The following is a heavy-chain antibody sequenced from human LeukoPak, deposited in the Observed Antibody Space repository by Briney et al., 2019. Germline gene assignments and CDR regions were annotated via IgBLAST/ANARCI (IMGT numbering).Heavy chain of an antibody. D-gene: IGHD6-13*01. J-gene: IGHJ4*02. CDR2: VSDDGSDK. V-gene: IGHV3-30*18. CDR1: GLSFSSYG. Sequence: GGSLRLSCAGAGLSFSSYGMHWVRQAPGKGLEWVAVVSDDGSDKYYADSVKGRFTISRDNSKNTLYLQMNSLRGEDTAVYYCAKDGPYTSSFDYWGKGTLVTVSS. CDR3: AKDGPYTSSFDY.